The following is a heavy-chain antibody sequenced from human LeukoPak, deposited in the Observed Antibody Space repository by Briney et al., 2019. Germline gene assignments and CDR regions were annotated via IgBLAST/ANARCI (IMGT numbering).Heavy chain of an antibody. CDR1: GYTFTGYY. J-gene: IGHJ4*02. V-gene: IGHV1-18*04. Sequence: ASVKVSRKASGYTFTGYYMHWVRQAPGQGLEWMGWISAYNGNTNYAPKLQGRVTMTTDTSTSTAYMELRSLRSDDTAVYYCARDRQCGYWGQGTLVTVSS. CDR2: ISAYNGNT. D-gene: IGHD2-21*01. CDR3: ARDRQCGY.